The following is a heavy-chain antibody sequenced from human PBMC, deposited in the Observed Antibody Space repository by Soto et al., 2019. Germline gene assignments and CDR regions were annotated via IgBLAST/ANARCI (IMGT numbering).Heavy chain of an antibody. Sequence: SETLSLTCAVYGGSFSGYYWSWIRQPPGKGLEWIGEINHSGSTNYNPSLKSRVTISVDTSKNQFSLKLSSVTAADTAVYYCARSRYYDFWSGYYRGYYYGMDVWGQGTTVTVSS. CDR1: GGSFSGYY. V-gene: IGHV4-34*01. CDR3: ARSRYYDFWSGYYRGYYYGMDV. J-gene: IGHJ6*02. CDR2: INHSGST. D-gene: IGHD3-3*01.